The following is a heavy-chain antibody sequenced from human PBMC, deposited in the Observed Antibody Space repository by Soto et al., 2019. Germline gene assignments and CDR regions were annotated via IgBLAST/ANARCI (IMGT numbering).Heavy chain of an antibody. J-gene: IGHJ4*02. V-gene: IGHV1-69*01. Sequence: QEQLVQSGAEVKKPGSSVKVSCKASGGLFSSYPISWVRQVPGQGLEWMGGIIPVFQTSYYTQRFQGRVTITADESTNTAYMELSSLRSEDTAIYYCARGGSAYTWFNEFWGQRTLVTVSS. D-gene: IGHD3-16*01. CDR1: GGLFSSYP. CDR2: IIPVFQTS. CDR3: ARGGSAYTWFNEF.